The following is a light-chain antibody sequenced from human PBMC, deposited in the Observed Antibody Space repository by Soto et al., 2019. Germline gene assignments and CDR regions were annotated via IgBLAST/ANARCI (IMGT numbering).Light chain of an antibody. J-gene: IGKJ1*01. CDR3: QQYLITPWT. CDR1: QSFRGL. V-gene: IGKV3-11*01. CDR2: DAY. Sequence: LSLSPXXRAXLSCRASQSFRGLLDWYQQTPGQAPRLLIYDAYNRATGLPPRFSGSGSGTDFTLTIGRLEPEDFAVYYCQQYLITPWTFGQGTKVDIK.